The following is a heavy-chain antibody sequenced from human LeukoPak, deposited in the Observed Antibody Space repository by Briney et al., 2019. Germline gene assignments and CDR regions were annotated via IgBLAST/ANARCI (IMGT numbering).Heavy chain of an antibody. CDR1: GYTFTSYG. V-gene: IGHV1-18*01. Sequence: ASVKVSCKASGYTFTSYGISWVRQAPGQGLEWVGWISAYNGNTNYAQKLQGRVTMTTDTSTSTAYMELRSLRSDDTAVYYCARALYCSSTSCSEHWFDPWGQGTLVTVSS. J-gene: IGHJ5*02. CDR3: ARALYCSSTSCSEHWFDP. CDR2: ISAYNGNT. D-gene: IGHD2-2*01.